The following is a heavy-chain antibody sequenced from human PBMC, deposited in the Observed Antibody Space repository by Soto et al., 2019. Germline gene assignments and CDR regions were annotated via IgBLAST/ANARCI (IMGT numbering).Heavy chain of an antibody. CDR2: IYWDDDK. D-gene: IGHD6-13*01. CDR3: AHRPGASSWYWGRPYYFDY. CDR1: GFSLSTSGVG. V-gene: IGHV2-5*02. J-gene: IGHJ4*02. Sequence: QITLKESGPTLVKPTQTLTLTCTFSGFSLSTSGVGVGWIRQPPGKALEWLALIYWDDDKRYSPSLKSRLTIPQAPSKNQVVLTMTNMDPVDTATYYCAHRPGASSWYWGRPYYFDYWGQGTLVTVSS.